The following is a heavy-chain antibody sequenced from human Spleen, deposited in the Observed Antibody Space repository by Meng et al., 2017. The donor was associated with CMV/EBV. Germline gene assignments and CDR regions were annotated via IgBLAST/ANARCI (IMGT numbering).Heavy chain of an antibody. CDR3: ARDLTVAH. J-gene: IGHJ4*02. CDR1: GFSFGDYA. D-gene: IGHD4-23*01. V-gene: IGHV3-9*01. Sequence: SLKISCAASGFSFGDYAMHWVRQAPGKGLEWVSGISRESGSIAYADSVKGRFTISRDNAWKPLYLQMNSLRAEDTAVYYCARDLTVAHWGQGTLVTVSS. CDR2: ISRESGSI.